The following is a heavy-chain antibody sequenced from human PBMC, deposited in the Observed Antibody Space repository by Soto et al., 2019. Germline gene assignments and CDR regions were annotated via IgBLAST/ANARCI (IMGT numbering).Heavy chain of an antibody. D-gene: IGHD3-3*01. J-gene: IGHJ4*02. CDR3: ARRDTSGFLRYFDN. CDR1: GGTLSSFINYP. Sequence: SVKVSCKASGGTLSSFINYPINWVRQAPGQGLEWMGGIVPNVGTVNYAQKFQGRVTITADKFTGTAYMEVSSLRSEDTALYYCARRDTSGFLRYFDNWGQGTLVTSPQ. V-gene: IGHV1-69*06. CDR2: IVPNVGTV.